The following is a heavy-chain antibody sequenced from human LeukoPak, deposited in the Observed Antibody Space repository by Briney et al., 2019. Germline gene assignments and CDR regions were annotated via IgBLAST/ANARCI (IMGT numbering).Heavy chain of an antibody. CDR2: IYYRGGT. CDR3: ARFDVIASWVDP. D-gene: IGHD3-16*02. Sequence: PSETLSLTCTVSGGSISNTDYYWGWIRQAPGKGRVWIWNIYYRGGTYYNPSLKTRVTTSVATSKNQFSLKVTSVTAADTAMYYCARFDVIASWVDPWGQGTLVTVSS. V-gene: IGHV4-39*07. J-gene: IGHJ5*02. CDR1: GGSISNTDYY.